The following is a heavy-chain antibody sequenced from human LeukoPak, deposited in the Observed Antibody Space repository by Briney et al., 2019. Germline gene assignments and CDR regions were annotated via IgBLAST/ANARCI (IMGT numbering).Heavy chain of an antibody. CDR3: AKAFMVRGVITTKEYYYYYMDV. V-gene: IGHV3-30*02. Sequence: PGGSLRLSCAASGFTFSSYGMHWVRQAPGKGLEWVAFIRYDGSNKYYADSVKGRFTISRDNSKNTLYLQMNSLRAEDTAVYYCAKAFMVRGVITTKEYYYYYMDVWGKGTTVTISS. CDR1: GFTFSSYG. CDR2: IRYDGSNK. D-gene: IGHD3-10*01. J-gene: IGHJ6*03.